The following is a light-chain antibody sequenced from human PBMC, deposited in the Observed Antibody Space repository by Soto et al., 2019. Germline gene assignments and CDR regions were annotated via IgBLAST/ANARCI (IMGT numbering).Light chain of an antibody. Sequence: QSALTQPASVSGSPGQSITISCTGTSSDVGGYNYVSWYQQHPGKAPKLMIYDVSNRPSGVSNRFSGSKSGNTASLTISGLQAEDEADYYCSSYTSSSTSVFGTGTQPTVL. CDR3: SSYTSSSTSV. CDR2: DVS. J-gene: IGLJ7*01. V-gene: IGLV2-14*01. CDR1: SSDVGGYNY.